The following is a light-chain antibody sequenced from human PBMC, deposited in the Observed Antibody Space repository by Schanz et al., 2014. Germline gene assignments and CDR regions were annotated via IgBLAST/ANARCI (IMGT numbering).Light chain of an antibody. CDR3: QQYNNWPPWT. J-gene: IGKJ1*01. V-gene: IGKV3-15*01. CDR1: QSFSRDY. Sequence: EIVLTQSPGTLSLSPGERATLSCRASQSFSRDYLSWYQQKPGQAPRLLIHRASTRATDIPARFSGSGSGTEFTLTISSLQSEDFAVYYCQQYNNWPPWTFGQGTKVEIK. CDR2: RAS.